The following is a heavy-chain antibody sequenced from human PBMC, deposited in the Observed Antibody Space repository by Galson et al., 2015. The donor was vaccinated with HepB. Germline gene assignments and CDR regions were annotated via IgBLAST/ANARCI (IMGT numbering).Heavy chain of an antibody. CDR3: ARGTGYCSGGSCYSVLHRGGYMDV. V-gene: IGHV6-1*01. J-gene: IGHJ6*03. CDR2: TYYRSKWYN. CDR1: GDSVSSNSAA. Sequence: CAISGDSVSSNSAAWNWIRQSPSRGLEWLGRTYYRSKWYNDYAVSVKSRITINPDTSKNQFSLQLNSVTPEDTAVYYCARGTGYCSGGSCYSVLHRGGYMDVWGKGTTVTVSS. D-gene: IGHD2-15*01.